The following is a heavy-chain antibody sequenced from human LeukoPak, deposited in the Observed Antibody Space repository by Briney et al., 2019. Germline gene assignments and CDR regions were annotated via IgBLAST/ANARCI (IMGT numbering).Heavy chain of an antibody. D-gene: IGHD3-3*01. CDR1: GFTLSSFG. CDR3: AKVETSITIFGVSRPVDY. CDR2: ISYDGSNK. J-gene: IGHJ4*02. Sequence: GESLRLSCAASGFTLSSFGMHWVRQAPGKGLEWVAVISYDGSNKYYADSVKGRFTISRDNSKNTLYLQMNSLRAEDTAVYYCAKVETSITIFGVSRPVDYWGQGTLVTVSS. V-gene: IGHV3-30*12.